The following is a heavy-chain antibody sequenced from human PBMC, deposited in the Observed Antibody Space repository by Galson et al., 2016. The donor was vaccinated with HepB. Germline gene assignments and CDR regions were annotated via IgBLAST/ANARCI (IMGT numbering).Heavy chain of an antibody. V-gene: IGHV3-11*06. Sequence: SLRLSCAASGFTFSDYYMSWIRQAPGQGLECVSYISSSGNYRNYADFVKGRFTISRDNAKNSLYLQMNSLRAEDTAVYYCAREGGRKVDYWGQGTLVTVS. CDR3: AREGGRKVDY. CDR1: GFTFSDYY. CDR2: ISSSGNYR. J-gene: IGHJ4*02.